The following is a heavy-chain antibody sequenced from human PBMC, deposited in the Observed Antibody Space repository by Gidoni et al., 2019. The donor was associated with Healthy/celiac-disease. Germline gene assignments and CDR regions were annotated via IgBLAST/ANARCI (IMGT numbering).Heavy chain of an antibody. J-gene: IGHJ4*02. CDR2: ISSSSSTI. CDR3: AGGRARSSWRTGGDY. V-gene: IGHV3-48*02. Sequence: EVQLVASGGGLVQPGGSLRLSCAASGFTFSSYSMNWVRQAPGKGLEWVSYISSSSSTIYYADSVKGRFTISRDNAKNSLYLQMNSLRDEDTVVYYCAGGRARSSWRTGGDYWGQGTLVTVSS. CDR1: GFTFSSYS. D-gene: IGHD6-13*01.